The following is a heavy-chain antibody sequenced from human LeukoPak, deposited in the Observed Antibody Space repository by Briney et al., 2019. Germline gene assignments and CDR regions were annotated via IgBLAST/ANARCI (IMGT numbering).Heavy chain of an antibody. CDR1: GFTFSSYG. CDR3: ARDISGRNRRRYGMDV. Sequence: GGSLRLSCAASGFTFSSYGMHWVRQAPGKGLEWVAVIWYDGSNKYYADSVKGRFTISRDNSKNTLYLQMNSLRAEDTAVCYCARDISGRNRRRYGMDVWGQGTTVTVSS. CDR2: IWYDGSNK. V-gene: IGHV3-33*01. J-gene: IGHJ6*02. D-gene: IGHD2-15*01.